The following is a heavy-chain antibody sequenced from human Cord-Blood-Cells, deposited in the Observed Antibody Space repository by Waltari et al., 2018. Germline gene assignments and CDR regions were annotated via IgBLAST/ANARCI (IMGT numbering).Heavy chain of an antibody. CDR3: ASVIRGAYPWYFDL. D-gene: IGHD3-16*01. Sequence: QVQLVQSGADVKKPGSSVKVSCKASGGTFSSYAISWVRQAPGQGLEWMGGIIPIFGTANYAQKFQGRVTITADKSTSTAYMELSSLRSEDTAVYYCASVIRGAYPWYFDLWGRGTLVTVSS. CDR1: GGTFSSYA. J-gene: IGHJ2*01. V-gene: IGHV1-69*06. CDR2: IIPIFGTA.